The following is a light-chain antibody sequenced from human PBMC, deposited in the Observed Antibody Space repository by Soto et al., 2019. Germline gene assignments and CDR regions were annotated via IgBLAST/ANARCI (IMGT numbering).Light chain of an antibody. CDR2: DNN. CDR3: GTWDSSLSAVV. CDR1: SSNIGNNY. J-gene: IGLJ2*01. V-gene: IGLV1-51*01. Sequence: QAGLTQPPSVSTAPGHKVTISCSGSSSNIGNNYVSWYQQLPGTAPKLLIYDNNKRPSGIPDRFSGSKSGTSATLGITGLQTGDEADYYCGTWDSSLSAVVFGGGTKVTVL.